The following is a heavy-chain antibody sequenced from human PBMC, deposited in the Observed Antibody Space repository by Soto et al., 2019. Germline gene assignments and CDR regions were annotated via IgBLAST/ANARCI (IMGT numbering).Heavy chain of an antibody. J-gene: IGHJ4*02. V-gene: IGHV3-30-3*02. Sequence: QVQLVESGGGVVQPGRSLRLSCAASRFTFSRYALHWVRQAPGKGLEWVAVISYDGRQQHYVDSVKGRFTISRDESDNTLYLQMNLLRPEDTAVYYCAKDAYFDSYYFDHWGQGTLVTVSS. CDR1: RFTFSRYA. CDR2: ISYDGRQQ. CDR3: AKDAYFDSYYFDH. D-gene: IGHD3-9*01.